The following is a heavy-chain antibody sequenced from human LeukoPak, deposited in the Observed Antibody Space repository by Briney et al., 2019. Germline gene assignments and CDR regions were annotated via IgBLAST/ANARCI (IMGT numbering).Heavy chain of an antibody. D-gene: IGHD6-19*01. V-gene: IGHV4-39*01. J-gene: IGHJ3*02. CDR3: ARLEGYSSPRGAFDI. Sequence: SETLSLTCTVSGGSISSSSNYWGWIRQPPGKGLEWIGSIYYSGSTYYNPPLKSRVTISGDTSKNQFSLKLSSVTAADTAVYYCARLEGYSSPRGAFDIWGQGTMVTVSS. CDR1: GGSISSSSNY. CDR2: IYYSGST.